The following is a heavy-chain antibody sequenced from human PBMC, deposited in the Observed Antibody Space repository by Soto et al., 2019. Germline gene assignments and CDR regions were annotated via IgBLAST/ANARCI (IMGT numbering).Heavy chain of an antibody. J-gene: IGHJ4*02. CDR1: GYTFTTYG. CDR2: ISTYNGNT. CDR3: ARTRDGGWSDY. D-gene: IGHD6-19*01. V-gene: IGHV1-18*01. Sequence: ASVKVSCKASGYTFTTYGLSWVRRAPGQGLEWMGWISTYNGNTNYAQKLQVRVTMTTDTSATTAYMELRSLRSDDTAMYYCARTRDGGWSDYWGQGTLVTVSS.